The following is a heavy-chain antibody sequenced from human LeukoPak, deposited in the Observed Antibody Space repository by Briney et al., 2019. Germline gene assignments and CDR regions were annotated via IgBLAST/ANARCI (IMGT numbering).Heavy chain of an antibody. Sequence: QTGGSLRLSCAASGFTFSSYAMMWVSQAPGKGLEWDSTVTGSAAGTYYADSVTGRLTISRDNSKNTLYLIMNSLRAEDTAVYYCAKGAAAGLVDWFDPWGQGTLVAVSS. CDR3: AKGAAAGLVDWFDP. V-gene: IGHV3-23*01. J-gene: IGHJ5*02. D-gene: IGHD6-13*01. CDR1: GFTFSSYA. CDR2: VTGSAAGT.